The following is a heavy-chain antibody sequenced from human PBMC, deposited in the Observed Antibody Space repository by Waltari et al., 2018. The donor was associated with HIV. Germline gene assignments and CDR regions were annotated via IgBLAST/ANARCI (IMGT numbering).Heavy chain of an antibody. D-gene: IGHD3-10*01. Sequence: QLQLQESGPGLAKPSETLSLTCTVSGGSVTNYYWSWIRPPPGKGLEWIGYRYHSGSTNYNPSLKSRVTTSVDTSKNRFSLNLTSVTAADTAVYYCARHSGSMGGAFDVWGQGTMVTVSS. V-gene: IGHV4-59*08. J-gene: IGHJ3*01. CDR2: RYHSGST. CDR3: ARHSGSMGGAFDV. CDR1: GGSVTNYY.